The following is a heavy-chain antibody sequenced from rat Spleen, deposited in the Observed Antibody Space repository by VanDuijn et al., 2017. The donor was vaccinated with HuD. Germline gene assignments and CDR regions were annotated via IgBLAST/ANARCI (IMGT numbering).Heavy chain of an antibody. D-gene: IGHD4-3*01. V-gene: IGHV5-29*01. CDR1: GFTFSDYG. J-gene: IGHJ3*01. Sequence: EVQLVESGGGLVQPGRSLKLSCAASGFTFSDYGMAWVRQAPTKGLEWVATISSDGGNTYYRDSVKGRFTVSRDNARGTQYLQMDSLRSEDTATYYCVRQDTSGYSNWFTYWGQGTLVTVSS. CDR2: ISSDGGNT. CDR3: VRQDTSGYSNWFTY.